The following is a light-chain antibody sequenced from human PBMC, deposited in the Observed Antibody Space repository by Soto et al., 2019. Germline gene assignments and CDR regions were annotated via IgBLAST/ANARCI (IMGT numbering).Light chain of an antibody. CDR1: QSVLSSSNNQNH. J-gene: IGKJ4*02. CDR2: WAS. V-gene: IGKV4-1*01. CDR3: QQDYTTPLT. Sequence: DIVMTQSPDSLAVSLGERATINCKSSQSVLSSSNNQNHLAWYQQKPGQPPRLLIYWASTRESGVPDRFSGGGSGTDFTLTISSLQAEDVAVYYCQQDYTTPLTVGGGTKVEI.